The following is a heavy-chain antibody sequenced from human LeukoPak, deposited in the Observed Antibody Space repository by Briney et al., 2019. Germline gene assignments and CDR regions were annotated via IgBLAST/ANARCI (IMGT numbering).Heavy chain of an antibody. CDR3: ARGVYIAAAQYGY. D-gene: IGHD6-13*01. J-gene: IGHJ4*02. Sequence: SEALSLTCTVSGGSISSYYWSWIRQPPGKGLEWIGYIYYSGTTNYNPSLKSRVTISVDTSKNQFSLKLCSVTAADTAVYYCARGVYIAAAQYGYWGQGTLVTVSS. V-gene: IGHV4-59*01. CDR1: GGSISSYY. CDR2: IYYSGTT.